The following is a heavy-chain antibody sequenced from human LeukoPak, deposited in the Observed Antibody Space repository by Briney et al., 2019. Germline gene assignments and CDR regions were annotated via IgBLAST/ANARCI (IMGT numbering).Heavy chain of an antibody. D-gene: IGHD2-2*01. CDR1: GGTFSSYA. J-gene: IGHJ5*02. CDR3: AREGLPAAIWVWFDP. V-gene: IGHV1-69*13. Sequence: SVKVSCKASGGTFSSYAISWVRQAPGQGLEWMGGIIPIFGTANYAQKFQGRVTITADESTSTAYMELSSLRSEDTAVYYCAREGLPAAIWVWFDPWGQGTLVTVSS. CDR2: IIPIFGTA.